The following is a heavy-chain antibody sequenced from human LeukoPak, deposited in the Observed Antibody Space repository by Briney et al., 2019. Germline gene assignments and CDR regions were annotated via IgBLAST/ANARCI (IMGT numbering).Heavy chain of an antibody. V-gene: IGHV3-48*01. J-gene: IGHJ5*02. Sequence: GGSLRLSCAASGFTFSSYAMNWVRQAPGKGLEWVSYISSSGSTVYYADSVKGRLTISRDNAEKSLYVQMNSLRAEDTAVYYCAKDPGDKAVDRWFDPWGQGTLVTVSS. CDR1: GFTFSSYA. D-gene: IGHD6-19*01. CDR3: AKDPGDKAVDRWFDP. CDR2: ISSSGSTV.